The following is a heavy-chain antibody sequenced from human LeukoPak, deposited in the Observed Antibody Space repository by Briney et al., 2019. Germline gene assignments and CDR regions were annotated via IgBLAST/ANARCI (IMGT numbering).Heavy chain of an antibody. CDR3: AKRGYYYGSGSPTLGY. Sequence: PGGSLRLSCAASGFTFSSYAMSWVRQAPGKGLEWVSAISGSGGSTYYADSVKGRFTISRDNSKNTLYLQMNSLRAEDTAVYYCAKRGYYYGSGSPTLGYWGQGTLVTVSS. CDR2: ISGSGGST. CDR1: GFTFSSYA. J-gene: IGHJ4*02. D-gene: IGHD3-10*01. V-gene: IGHV3-23*01.